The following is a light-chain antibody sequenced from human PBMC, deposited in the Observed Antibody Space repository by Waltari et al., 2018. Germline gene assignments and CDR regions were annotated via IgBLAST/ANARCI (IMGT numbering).Light chain of an antibody. CDR3: HQYVESPAT. Sequence: EIVLTHSPGTVSLSPADRATLSFWARQSVTSYLAWSQQKAGQPPRLLIYHVTTRATGITDRFSGSGSGTDFSLTISRLEPEDFAMYYCHQYVESPATFGQGTRWKSN. V-gene: IGKV3-20*01. J-gene: IGKJ1*01. CDR2: HVT. CDR1: QSVTSY.